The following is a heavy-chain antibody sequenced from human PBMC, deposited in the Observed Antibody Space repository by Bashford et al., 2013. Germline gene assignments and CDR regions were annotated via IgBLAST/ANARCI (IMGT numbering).Heavy chain of an antibody. V-gene: IGHV5-51*01. D-gene: IGHD3-3*01. CDR3: ATPLTIFGVAMGY. Sequence: WVRQMPGKGPWSGWGSSILVTLIPDTARPSQGQVTISADKSISTAYLQWSSLKASDTAMYYCATPLTIFGVAMGYWGQGTLVTVSS. CDR2: SILVTLIP. J-gene: IGHJ4*02.